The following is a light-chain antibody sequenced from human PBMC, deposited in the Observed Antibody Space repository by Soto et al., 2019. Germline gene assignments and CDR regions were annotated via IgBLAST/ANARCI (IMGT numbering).Light chain of an antibody. Sequence: EIVLTQSPGTLSLSPGERATLSCRASQSVSSSYLAWYQQKPGQAPRLLIYGASSRATGIPDRFSGSGSGTDFTLTISRLEPEDFALYYCQQYGSSPPAVTFGQGTRLEIK. J-gene: IGKJ5*01. CDR3: QQYGSSPPAVT. CDR1: QSVSSSY. CDR2: GAS. V-gene: IGKV3-20*01.